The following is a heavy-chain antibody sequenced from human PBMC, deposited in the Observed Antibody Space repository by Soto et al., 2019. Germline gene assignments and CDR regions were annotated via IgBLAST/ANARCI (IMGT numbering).Heavy chain of an antibody. Sequence: VGSLRLSCAASGFTFSSCGMHWVRQAPGKGLEWVAVISYDGSNKYYADSVKGRFTISRDNSKNTLYLQMNSLRAEDTAVYYCARDIALQHYYYYGMDVWGQGTTVTVSS. CDR3: ARDIALQHYYYYGMDV. J-gene: IGHJ6*02. CDR1: GFTFSSCG. V-gene: IGHV3-30*19. D-gene: IGHD6-13*01. CDR2: ISYDGSNK.